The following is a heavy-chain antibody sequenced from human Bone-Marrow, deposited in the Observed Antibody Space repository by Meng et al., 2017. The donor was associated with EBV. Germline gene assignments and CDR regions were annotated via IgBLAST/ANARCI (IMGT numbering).Heavy chain of an antibody. J-gene: IGHJ4*02. V-gene: IGHV3-21*01. D-gene: IGHD6-13*01. CDR2: ISSSSSYI. Sequence: EVQLVESGGGLVKLGGSLRVSCAASGFTFSSYSMNWVRQAPGKGLEWVSSISSSSSYIYYADSVKGRFTISRDNAKNSLYLQMNSLRAEDTAVYYCAREYSSSWESSVDYWGQGTMVTVSS. CDR1: GFTFSSYS. CDR3: AREYSSSWESSVDY.